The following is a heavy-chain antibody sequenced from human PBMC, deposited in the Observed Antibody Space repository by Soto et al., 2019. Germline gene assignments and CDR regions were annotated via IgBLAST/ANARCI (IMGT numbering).Heavy chain of an antibody. CDR2: IYYDGRS. CDR3: ARGTMLRGPGYYYAWT. J-gene: IGHJ6*02. CDR1: GDSISRNGYF. V-gene: IGHV4-31*03. Sequence: QVQLQESGPGLVKPSQTLSLTCSVSGDSISRNGYFWTWIRQHPGKGLEWIGYIYYDGRSYYTPSLKSRVIISVDTSKNQFSLNLTAVTAADTAVYYCARGTMLRGPGYYYAWTFGARGPRSPSP. D-gene: IGHD3-10*01.